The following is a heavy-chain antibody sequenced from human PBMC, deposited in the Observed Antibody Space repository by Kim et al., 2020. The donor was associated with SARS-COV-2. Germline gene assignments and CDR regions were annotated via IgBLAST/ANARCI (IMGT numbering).Heavy chain of an antibody. Sequence: GGSLRLSCAASGFTFSSYSMNWVRQAPGKGLEWVSYISSSSSTIYYADSVKGRFTISRDNAKNSLYLQMNSLRAEDTAVYYCARVALRAGLDGSYWGQGTLVTVSS. J-gene: IGHJ4*02. CDR3: ARVALRAGLDGSY. CDR1: GFTFSSYS. CDR2: ISSSSSTI. D-gene: IGHD6-13*01. V-gene: IGHV3-48*04.